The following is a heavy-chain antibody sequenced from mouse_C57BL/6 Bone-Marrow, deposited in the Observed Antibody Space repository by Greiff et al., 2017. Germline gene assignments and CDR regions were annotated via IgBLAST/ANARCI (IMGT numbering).Heavy chain of an antibody. CDR3: ASWGTGTWFAY. CDR2: IYPGSGNT. Sequence: QVQLQQSGPELVKPGASVKISCKASGYSFTSYYIHWVKQRPGQGLEWIGWIYPGSGNTKYNEKFKGKATLTADTSSSTAYMQLSSLTSEDSAVYYCASWGTGTWFAYWGQGTLVTVSA. J-gene: IGHJ3*01. CDR1: GYSFTSYY. V-gene: IGHV1-66*01. D-gene: IGHD4-1*01.